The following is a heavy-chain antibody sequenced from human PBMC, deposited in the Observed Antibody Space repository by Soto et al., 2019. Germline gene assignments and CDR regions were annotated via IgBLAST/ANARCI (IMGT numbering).Heavy chain of an antibody. CDR1: GYNFASYW. D-gene: IGHD6-19*01. V-gene: IGHV5-51*01. J-gene: IGHJ6*02. Sequence: PGESLKISCEASGYNFASYWIGWVRQMPGKGLEWMGVIYPGDSNARYSPSFQGQVTISADKSISTAYLQWSSLKASDTAMYYCARRAVYYYGIDVWGQGTTVTVSS. CDR3: ARRAVYYYGIDV. CDR2: IYPGDSNA.